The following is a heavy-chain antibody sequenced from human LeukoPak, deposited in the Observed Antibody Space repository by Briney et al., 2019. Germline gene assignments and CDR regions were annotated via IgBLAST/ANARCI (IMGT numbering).Heavy chain of an antibody. CDR2: IYTSGST. CDR1: GGSISSYY. D-gene: IGHD6-13*01. Sequence: PSETLSLTCTVSGGSISSYYWSWIRQPAGKGLEWIGRIYTSGSTNYNPSLKSRVTMSEDTSKNQFSLKLSSVTAADTAVYYCARGPPPIAADDAFDIWGQGTMVTVSS. CDR3: ARGPPPIAADDAFDI. V-gene: IGHV4-4*07. J-gene: IGHJ3*02.